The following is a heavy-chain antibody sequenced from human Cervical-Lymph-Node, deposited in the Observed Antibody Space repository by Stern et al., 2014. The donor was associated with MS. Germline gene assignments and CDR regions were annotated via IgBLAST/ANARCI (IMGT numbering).Heavy chain of an antibody. Sequence: QVQLQQSGPGLVKPSETLSLTCTVSGGSISSSSYYWGWIRQPPGKGLEWIGSIYYSGSTYYNPSLKRRVTIYVDTPQNQISLKLSFVTAADTAVYYCARHNVGVIDYWGQGTLVTVSS. CDR3: ARHNVGVIDY. J-gene: IGHJ4*02. CDR2: IYYSGST. D-gene: IGHD2-15*01. V-gene: IGHV4-39*01. CDR1: GGSISSSSYY.